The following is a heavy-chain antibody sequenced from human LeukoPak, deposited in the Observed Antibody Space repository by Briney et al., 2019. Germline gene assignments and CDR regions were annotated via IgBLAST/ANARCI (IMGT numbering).Heavy chain of an antibody. CDR3: ARSPYYFDSSGYHGAYYFDY. Sequence: PSETLSLTCVVSGYSISSGDYWGWIRQPPGKGREWIGSIYHSGSTYNNPSLKSRVTISVDTSKNQFSLKLSSVTAADTAVYYCARSPYYFDSSGYHGAYYFDYWGQGTLVTVSS. V-gene: IGHV4-38-2*01. D-gene: IGHD3-22*01. CDR2: IYHSGST. J-gene: IGHJ4*02. CDR1: GYSISSGDY.